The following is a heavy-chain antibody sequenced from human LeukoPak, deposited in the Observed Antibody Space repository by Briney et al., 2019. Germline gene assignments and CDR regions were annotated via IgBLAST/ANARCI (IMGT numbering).Heavy chain of an antibody. CDR3: ARALVVRLTNWFDP. CDR1: GGSISSGGYY. CDR2: IYYSGST. D-gene: IGHD2-2*01. Sequence: SETLSLTCTVSGGSISSGGYYWSWIRQHPGKGLAWIGYIYYSGSTYYNPSLKSRVTISVDTSKNQFSLKLSSVTAADTAVYYCARALVVRLTNWFDPWGQGTLVTVSS. J-gene: IGHJ5*02. V-gene: IGHV4-31*03.